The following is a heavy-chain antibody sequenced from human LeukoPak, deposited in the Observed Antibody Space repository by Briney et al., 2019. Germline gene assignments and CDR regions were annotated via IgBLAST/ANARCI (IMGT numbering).Heavy chain of an antibody. V-gene: IGHV1-69*04. D-gene: IGHD5-18*01. Sequence: GASVKVSCKASGGTFSSYAISWVRQAPGQGLEWMGRIIPILGIANYAQKFQGRVTITADKSTSTAYMELSSLRSEDTAVYYCAVSGYSYGNNWFDPRGQGTLVTVSS. CDR3: AVSGYSYGNNWFDP. CDR1: GGTFSSYA. J-gene: IGHJ5*02. CDR2: IIPILGIA.